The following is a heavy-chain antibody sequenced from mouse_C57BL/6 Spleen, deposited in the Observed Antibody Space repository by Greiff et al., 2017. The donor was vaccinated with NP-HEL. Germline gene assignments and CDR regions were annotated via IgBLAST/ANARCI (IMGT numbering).Heavy chain of an antibody. Sequence: QVQLQQSGAELVRPGASVKMSCKASGYTFTSYNMHWVKQTPGQGLEWIGAIYPGNGDTSYNQKFKGKATLTVDKSSSTAYMQLSSLTSEDSAVYCCVSNWCAYWGQGTLVTVSA. CDR3: VSNWCAY. CDR1: GYTFTSYN. CDR2: IYPGNGDT. V-gene: IGHV1-12*01. J-gene: IGHJ3*01.